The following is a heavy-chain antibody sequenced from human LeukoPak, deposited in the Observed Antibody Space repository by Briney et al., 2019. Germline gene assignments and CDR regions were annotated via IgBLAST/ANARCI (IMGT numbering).Heavy chain of an antibody. CDR2: VSSGFHA. D-gene: IGHD5-18*01. CDR3: VREARGYHYTYFDY. J-gene: IGHJ4*02. CDR1: GFTLGSHD. Sequence: GGSLRPPCTASGFTLGSHDMHWVRQIPGQGLEWVAAVSSGFHAFFADSVQGRFTVSREDARNSLYLQMNSLRAGDTAVYYCVREARGYHYTYFDYWGQGTLVTVSS. V-gene: IGHV3-13*01.